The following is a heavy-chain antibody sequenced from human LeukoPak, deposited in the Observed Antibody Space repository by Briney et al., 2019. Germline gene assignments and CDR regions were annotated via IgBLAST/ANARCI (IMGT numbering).Heavy chain of an antibody. D-gene: IGHD2-15*01. J-gene: IGHJ4*02. CDR3: ARDWCGGGSCYYFDH. V-gene: IGHV3-33*01. CDR2: IWYDGSGK. Sequence: GRSLRLSCAASRFTFTDYGMHWVRQAPGKGVEWVALIWYDGSGKYYADPVKGRFTISRDNSKNTLYLQMNSRRAEDTAVYYWARDWCGGGSCYYFDHWGQGTLVTVSS. CDR1: RFTFTDYG.